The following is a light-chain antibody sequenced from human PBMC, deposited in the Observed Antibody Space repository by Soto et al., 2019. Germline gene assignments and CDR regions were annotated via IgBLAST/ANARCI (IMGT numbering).Light chain of an antibody. J-gene: IGKJ1*01. CDR3: QQYNNWPRP. Sequence: EIVMTQSPATLSVSPGERATLSCRASQSVSSNLAWYQQKPGQAPRLLIYGASTRVTGIPARFSGSGSGTDFTRTYSSLKSEDFAVYNCQQYNNWPRPFGQGTKVEIK. V-gene: IGKV3-15*01. CDR1: QSVSSN. CDR2: GAS.